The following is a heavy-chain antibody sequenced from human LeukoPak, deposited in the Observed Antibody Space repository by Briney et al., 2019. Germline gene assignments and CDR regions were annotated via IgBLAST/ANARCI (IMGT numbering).Heavy chain of an antibody. V-gene: IGHV3-30*02. CDR3: AKGPPFDY. CDR1: GFTFSNFG. J-gene: IGHJ4*02. CDR2: IRYDGSNK. Sequence: GGSLRPSCAASGFTFSNFGMHWVRQAPGKGLEWVAFIRYDGSNKYYADSVKGQFTISRDNSKNTLYLQMNSLRAGDTAVYYCAKGPPFDYWGQGTPVTVSS.